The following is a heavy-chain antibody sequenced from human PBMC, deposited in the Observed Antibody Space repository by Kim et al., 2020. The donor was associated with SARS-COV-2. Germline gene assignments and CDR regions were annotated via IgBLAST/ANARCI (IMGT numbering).Heavy chain of an antibody. V-gene: IGHV3-23*01. CDR1: GFTFSSYA. D-gene: IGHD3-10*01. Sequence: WGSLRLSCAASGFTFSSYAMSGVRQAPGKGLEWVSGISGSGATTYYADSVQGRFTISRDNSKNTLYLQMNSLRAEDTAVYYCLKGFDYYYYYFGMDVCGQGTTVTVSS. J-gene: IGHJ6*02. CDR2: ISGSGATT. CDR3: LKGFDYYYYYFGMDV.